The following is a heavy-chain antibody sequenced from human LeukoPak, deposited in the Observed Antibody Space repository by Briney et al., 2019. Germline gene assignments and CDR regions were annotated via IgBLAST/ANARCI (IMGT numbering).Heavy chain of an antibody. V-gene: IGHV3-53*01. CDR2: IYSGGST. Sequence: GGSLRLSCAASGFTVSSNYMSWVRQAPGEGLEWVSVIYSGGSTYYADSVKGRFTISRDNSKNTLYLQMDSLRAEDTAVYYCARDQGGYYFDYWGQGTLVTVSS. CDR3: ARDQGGYYFDY. CDR1: GFTVSSNY. D-gene: IGHD3-16*01. J-gene: IGHJ4*02.